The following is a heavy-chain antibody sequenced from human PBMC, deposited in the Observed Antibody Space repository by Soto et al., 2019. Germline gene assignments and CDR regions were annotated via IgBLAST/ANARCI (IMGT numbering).Heavy chain of an antibody. D-gene: IGHD7-27*01. Sequence: GGSLRLSCATSGFILSDCAMNWVRQAPGKGLEWVSYISSSSSVIDYADSVKGRFTVSRDNARNSLYLQMNSLRAEDTAVYYCARDLSWGSNWYYYMDVWGKGTTVTVA. CDR2: ISSSSSVI. CDR3: ARDLSWGSNWYYYMDV. CDR1: GFILSDCA. J-gene: IGHJ6*03. V-gene: IGHV3-48*01.